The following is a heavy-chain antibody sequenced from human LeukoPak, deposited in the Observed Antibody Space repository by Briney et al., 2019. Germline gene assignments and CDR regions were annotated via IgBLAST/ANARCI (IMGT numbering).Heavy chain of an antibody. Sequence: GGSLRLSCTASGFTVSRNYMSWVRQAPGKGLEWVSAIYSAGSTYYTDSVKGRFTISRDNAKNSLYLQMNSLRAEDTAVYYCASLSYSSSSGGVYCGQGTLVTVSS. CDR1: GFTVSRNY. D-gene: IGHD6-6*01. CDR2: IYSAGST. V-gene: IGHV3-66*01. J-gene: IGHJ4*02. CDR3: ASLSYSSSSGGVY.